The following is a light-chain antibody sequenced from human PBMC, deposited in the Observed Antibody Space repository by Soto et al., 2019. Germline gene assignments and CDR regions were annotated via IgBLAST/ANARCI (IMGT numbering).Light chain of an antibody. CDR2: AAS. V-gene: IGKV1-27*01. J-gene: IGKJ3*01. CDR1: QGISNY. Sequence: DIPMTQSPSSLSASVGDRVTITCRASQGISNYLAWYQQKPGKVPKLLIYAASTLQSGVPSRFSGSGSGTDFTLTISSPQPEDVATYYCQKYNSASPFTFGPGTKVDIK. CDR3: QKYNSASPFT.